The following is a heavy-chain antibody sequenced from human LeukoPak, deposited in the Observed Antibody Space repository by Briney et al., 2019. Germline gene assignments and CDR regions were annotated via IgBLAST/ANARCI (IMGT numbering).Heavy chain of an antibody. J-gene: IGHJ3*02. D-gene: IGHD3-10*01. CDR3: AKVGAPDYYGSGSYYRRLPTRDAFDI. CDR1: GFTFSSYA. Sequence: PGGSLRLSCAASGFTFSSYAMSWVRQAPGKGLEWVSAISGSGGSTYYADSVKGRFTISRDNSKNTLYLQMNSLRAEDTAVYYCAKVGAPDYYGSGSYYRRLPTRDAFDIWGQGTMVTVSS. CDR2: ISGSGGST. V-gene: IGHV3-23*01.